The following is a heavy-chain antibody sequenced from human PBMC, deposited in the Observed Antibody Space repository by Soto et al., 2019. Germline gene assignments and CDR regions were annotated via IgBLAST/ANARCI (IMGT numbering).Heavy chain of an antibody. J-gene: IGHJ3*02. D-gene: IGHD6-6*01. V-gene: IGHV3-23*01. CDR3: ARRRPSWAFDI. Sequence: EVQLLESGGGLVQHGGSLRLSCTASGFTFSNYAMSWVRQAPGKGLEWVSAISDSGSSTYYADSVKGRFSISRDHSKNTLYLQMSSLRAEDTAVYYCARRRPSWAFDIWGQGTMVTVSS. CDR2: ISDSGSST. CDR1: GFTFSNYA.